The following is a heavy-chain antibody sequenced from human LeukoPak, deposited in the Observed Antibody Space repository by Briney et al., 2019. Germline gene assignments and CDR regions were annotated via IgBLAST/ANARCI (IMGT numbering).Heavy chain of an antibody. CDR2: IYYSGST. D-gene: IGHD5-12*01. CDR1: GGSISSSSYY. CDR3: ARQGYSGYDEYYYYYYYMDV. V-gene: IGHV4-39*01. Sequence: SETLSLTCTVSGGSISSSSYYWGWIRQPPGKGLEWIGSIYYSGSTCYNPSLKSRVTISVDTSKNQFSLKLSSVTAADTAVYYCARQGYSGYDEYYYYYYYMDVWGKGTTVTISS. J-gene: IGHJ6*03.